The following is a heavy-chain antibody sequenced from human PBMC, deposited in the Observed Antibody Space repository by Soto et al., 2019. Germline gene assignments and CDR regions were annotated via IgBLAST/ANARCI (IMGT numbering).Heavy chain of an antibody. Sequence: PSETLSLTCTVSGASISGFYWSWIRKSAGKGLEWIGRIYATGTTDYNPSLKSRVMMSVDTPKKQFSLKLRSVTAADTAVDYCVRNGTKTLRDWFDPRGQGISVPVSS. CDR1: GASISGFY. J-gene: IGHJ5*02. CDR3: VRNGTKTLRDWFDP. CDR2: IYATGTT. V-gene: IGHV4-4*07. D-gene: IGHD1-1*01.